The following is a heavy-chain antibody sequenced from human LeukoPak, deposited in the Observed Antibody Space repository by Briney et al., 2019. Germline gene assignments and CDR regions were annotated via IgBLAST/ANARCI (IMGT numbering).Heavy chain of an antibody. V-gene: IGHV3-23*01. CDR1: GFTFSSYG. CDR2: ITGSGDRT. J-gene: IGHJ4*02. Sequence: GGSLRLSCAASGFTFSSYGMSWVRQAPGKGLEWVSAITGSGDRTFYADSVQGRFTISRDNSKNTMSLQMNSLRAEDTAVYYCARDAPPVVWGQGALVTVSS. CDR3: ARDAPPVV. D-gene: IGHD3-16*02.